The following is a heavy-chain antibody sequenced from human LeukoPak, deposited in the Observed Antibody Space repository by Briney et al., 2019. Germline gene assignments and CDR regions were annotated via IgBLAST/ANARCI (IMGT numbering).Heavy chain of an antibody. CDR3: ARDTYYYGSDSAVDY. D-gene: IGHD3-10*01. Sequence: PSETLSLTCAVYGGSFSGYYWSWIRQPPGKGLEWIGEINHSGSTNYNPSLKSRVTISVDTSKNQFSLKLSSVTAADTAVYYCARDTYYYGSDSAVDYWGQGTLVTVSS. V-gene: IGHV4-34*01. CDR2: INHSGST. CDR1: GGSFSGYY. J-gene: IGHJ4*02.